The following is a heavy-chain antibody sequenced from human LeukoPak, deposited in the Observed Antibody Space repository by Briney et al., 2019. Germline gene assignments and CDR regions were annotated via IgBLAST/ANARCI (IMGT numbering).Heavy chain of an antibody. V-gene: IGHV3-7*01. J-gene: IGHJ4*02. CDR2: IKHDESNK. D-gene: IGHD1-1*01. CDR3: ATDPLGCLEY. CDR1: GFTFSSYW. Sequence: PGGSLRLSCAASGFTFSSYWMSWVRQAPGKGLEWVAYIKHDESNKYYADSVKGRFTISRDNAKNSLYLQMNSLTAEDTAVCDCATDPLGCLEYWGQGILVTVSS.